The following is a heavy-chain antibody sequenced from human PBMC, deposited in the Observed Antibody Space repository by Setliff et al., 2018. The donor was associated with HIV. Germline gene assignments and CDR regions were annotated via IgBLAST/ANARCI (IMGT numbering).Heavy chain of an antibody. Sequence: SVKVSCKASGDTLSIHPISWVRQAPGRGLDWMGGIIPAFGRANYAQKFQGRVTITTDESTTTVFMELTGLRSEDTAVYYCARVGNCGGDCYHDYWGQGTLVTVSS. J-gene: IGHJ4*02. CDR3: ARVGNCGGDCYHDY. V-gene: IGHV1-69*05. D-gene: IGHD2-21*02. CDR2: IIPAFGRA. CDR1: GDTLSIHP.